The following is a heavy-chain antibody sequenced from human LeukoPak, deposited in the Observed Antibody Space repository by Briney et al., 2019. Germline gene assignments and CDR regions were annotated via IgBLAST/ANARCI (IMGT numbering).Heavy chain of an antibody. J-gene: IGHJ3*02. D-gene: IGHD3-10*01. CDR1: GGSISSSSYY. V-gene: IGHV4-39*07. Sequence: SETLSLTCTVSGGSISSSSYYWGWIRQPPGKGLEWIGSIYYSGSTYYNPSLKSRVTISVDTSKNQFSLKLSSVTAADTAVYYCARDRFALGSVQAFDIWGQGTMVTVSS. CDR3: ARDRFALGSVQAFDI. CDR2: IYYSGST.